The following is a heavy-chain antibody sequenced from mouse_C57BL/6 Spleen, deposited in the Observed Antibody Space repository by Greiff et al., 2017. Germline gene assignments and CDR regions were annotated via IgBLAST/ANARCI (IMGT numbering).Heavy chain of an antibody. CDR1: GYTFTSYW. D-gene: IGHD2-2*01. CDR3: ARDGITMVTRSSFRYFDV. J-gene: IGHJ1*03. CDR2: INPSNGGT. Sequence: QVQLKESGTELVKPGASVKLSCKASGYTFTSYWMHWVKQRPGQGLEWIGNINPSNGGTNYNEKFKSKATLTVDKSSSTAYMQLISLTSEDSAVYYCARDGITMVTRSSFRYFDVWGTGTTVTVSS. V-gene: IGHV1-53*01.